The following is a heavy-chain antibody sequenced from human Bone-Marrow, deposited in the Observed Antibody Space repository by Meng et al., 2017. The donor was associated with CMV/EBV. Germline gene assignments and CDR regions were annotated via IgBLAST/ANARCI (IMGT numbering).Heavy chain of an antibody. Sequence: ASVKVSCKASGYTFTGYYMHWVRQAPGQGLEWMGWMNPNSGNTGYAQKFQGRVTITRNTSISTAYMELSSLRSDDTAVYYCARAVVVVPAAIQYYYYGMDVWGQGTTVTVSS. CDR3: ARAVVVVPAAIQYYYYGMDV. CDR1: GYTFTGYY. CDR2: MNPNSGNT. J-gene: IGHJ6*02. V-gene: IGHV1-8*02. D-gene: IGHD2-2*01.